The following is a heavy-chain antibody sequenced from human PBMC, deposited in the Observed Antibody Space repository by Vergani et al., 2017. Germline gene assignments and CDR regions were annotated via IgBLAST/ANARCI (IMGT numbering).Heavy chain of an antibody. CDR2: IYYSGST. V-gene: IGHV4-59*01. Sequence: QVQLQESGPGLVKPSETLSLTCTVSGGSISSYYWSWIRQPPGKGLEWIGYIYYSGSTNYTPSLKSRVTISVDTSKNQFSLKLSSVTAADTAVYYCARGSGWYGNAFDIWGQGTMVTVSS. CDR1: GGSISSYY. J-gene: IGHJ3*02. D-gene: IGHD6-19*01. CDR3: ARGSGWYGNAFDI.